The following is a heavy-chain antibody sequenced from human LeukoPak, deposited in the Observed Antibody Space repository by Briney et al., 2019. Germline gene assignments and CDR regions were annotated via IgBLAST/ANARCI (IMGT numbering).Heavy chain of an antibody. CDR3: AKDDYDYGDYPFDY. V-gene: IGHV3-23*01. J-gene: IGHJ4*02. Sequence: GGSLRLSCAASGFTFSSYAMSWVRQAPGKGLEWVSAISGSGGSTYYADSVKGRFTISRDNSKNTLCLQMNSLRAEDTAVYYCAKDDYDYGDYPFDYWGQGTLVTVSS. CDR2: ISGSGGST. CDR1: GFTFSSYA. D-gene: IGHD4-17*01.